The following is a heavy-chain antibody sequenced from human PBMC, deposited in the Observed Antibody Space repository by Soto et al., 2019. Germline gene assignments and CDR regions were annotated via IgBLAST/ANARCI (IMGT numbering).Heavy chain of an antibody. J-gene: IGHJ5*02. V-gene: IGHV4-59*01. CDR1: GGSISSYY. CDR3: ARGTFYSSSWYWFDP. CDR2: IYYSGST. Sequence: SETLSLTCTVSGGSISSYYWSWIRQPPGKGLEWIGYIYYSGSTNYNPSLKSRVTISVDTSKNQFSLKLSSVTAADTAVYYCARGTFYSSSWYWFDPWGQGTLVTVSS. D-gene: IGHD6-13*01.